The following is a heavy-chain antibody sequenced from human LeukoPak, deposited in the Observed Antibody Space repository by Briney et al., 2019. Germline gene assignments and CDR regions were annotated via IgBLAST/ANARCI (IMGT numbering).Heavy chain of an antibody. D-gene: IGHD3-3*01. V-gene: IGHV4-39*01. CDR2: ISYSGST. Sequence: SETLSLTCTVSGRSMGSSSYCWGWIRQPPGKGLERIGNISYSGSTYYNPSLKSRVTISVDTSKNQFSLRLSSVTAADTAVYYCARHDFWSGYDYWGQGTLVTVSS. CDR3: ARHDFWSGYDY. CDR1: GRSMGSSSYC. J-gene: IGHJ4*02.